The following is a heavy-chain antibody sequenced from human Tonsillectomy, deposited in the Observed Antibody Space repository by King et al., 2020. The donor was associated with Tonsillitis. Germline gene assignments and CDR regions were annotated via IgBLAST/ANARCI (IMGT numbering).Heavy chain of an antibody. V-gene: IGHV3-23*04. CDR3: ANLYRGRGSFDY. Sequence: VQLVESGGGLVQPGGSLRLSCAASGFTFSNYAMSWVRQAPGKGLEWVSTMIGSGVGTFYADSVKVRFTISRDHSKNTLFLQMNSLRAEDTAVYYCANLYRGRGSFDYWGQGTLVTVSS. D-gene: IGHD3-10*01. CDR1: GFTFSNYA. J-gene: IGHJ4*02. CDR2: MIGSGVGT.